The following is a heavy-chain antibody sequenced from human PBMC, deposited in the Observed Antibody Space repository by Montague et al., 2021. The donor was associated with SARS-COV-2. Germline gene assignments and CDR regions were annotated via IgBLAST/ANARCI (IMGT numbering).Heavy chain of an antibody. CDR3: ARGSWHVVGVTAIGDGYYGMDV. V-gene: IGHV4-34*01. J-gene: IGHJ6*02. Sequence: SETLSLTCAVYGGSFSGYYWSWIRQPPGKGLEWIGEINHSGSTNSNPSLKSQVTISVDTSKNQFSLKLSSVTAADTAVYYCARGSWHVVGVTAIGDGYYGMDVWGQGTTVTVSS. CDR1: GGSFSGYY. D-gene: IGHD2-21*02. CDR2: INHSGST.